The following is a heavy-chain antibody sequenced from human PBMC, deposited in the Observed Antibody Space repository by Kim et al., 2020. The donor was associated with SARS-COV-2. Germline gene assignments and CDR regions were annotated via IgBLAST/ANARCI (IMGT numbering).Heavy chain of an antibody. V-gene: IGHV3-66*01. CDR3: ARDKEDGSGYDAFDI. D-gene: IGHD3-10*01. J-gene: IGHJ3*02. CDR2: IYSGGST. Sequence: GGSLRLSCAAPGFTVSSNYMSWVRQAPGKGLEWVSVIYSGGSTYYADSMKGRFTISRDNSKNTLYLQMNSLRAEDTAVYYCARDKEDGSGYDAFDIWGQGTMVTVSS. CDR1: GFTVSSNY.